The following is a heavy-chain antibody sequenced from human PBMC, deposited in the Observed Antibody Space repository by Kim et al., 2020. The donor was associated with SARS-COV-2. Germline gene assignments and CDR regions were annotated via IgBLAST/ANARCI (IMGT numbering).Heavy chain of an antibody. D-gene: IGHD2-2*01. CDR1: GASVTSGNYY. J-gene: IGHJ6*02. V-gene: IGHV4-61*01. CDR3: ARYYCTDTRCHEGFYYYYGLDV. Sequence: SETLSLTCSVSGASVTSGNYYWSWIRQPHGKGLEWIGYIYYSGTTNYNPSLKSRVTMSVNTSKNQFSLKLRSVTAADTAVYFCARYYCTDTRCHEGFYYYYGLDVWGQGTTVTVSS. CDR2: IYYSGTT.